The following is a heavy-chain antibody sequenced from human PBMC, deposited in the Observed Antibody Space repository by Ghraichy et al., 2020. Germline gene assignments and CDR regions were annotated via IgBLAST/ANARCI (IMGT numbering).Heavy chain of an antibody. Sequence: GGSLRLSCAASGFTFDDYAMHWVRQAPGKGLEWVSLISGDGGSTYYADSVKGRFTISRDNSKNSLYLQMNSLRTEDTALYYCAAAEAGSYYNFDYWGQGTLVTVSS. CDR1: GFTFDDYA. D-gene: IGHD1-26*01. CDR3: AAAEAGSYYNFDY. J-gene: IGHJ4*02. V-gene: IGHV3-43*02. CDR2: ISGDGGST.